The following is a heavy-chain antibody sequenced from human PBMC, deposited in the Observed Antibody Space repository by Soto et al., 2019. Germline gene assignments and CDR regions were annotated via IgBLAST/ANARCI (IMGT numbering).Heavy chain of an antibody. Sequence: GGSLRISSATSGGTLISDSISLGPPAPGEGLEWVSAISGSGGSTYYADSVKGRFTISRDNSKNTLYLQMNSLRAEDTAVYYCAKYHEGSGSYTSYYYMDVWGKGTTVTVSS. CDR1: GGTLISDS. CDR2: ISGSGGST. V-gene: IGHV3-23*01. D-gene: IGHD3-10*01. CDR3: AKYHEGSGSYTSYYYMDV. J-gene: IGHJ6*03.